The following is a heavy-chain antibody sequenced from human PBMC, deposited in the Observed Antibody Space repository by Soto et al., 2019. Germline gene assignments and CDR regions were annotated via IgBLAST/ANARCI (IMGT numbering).Heavy chain of an antibody. CDR2: ISGSGGST. V-gene: IGHV3-23*01. Sequence: LRLSCAASGFTFSSYAMSGVRQAPWKGLEWVSAISGSGGSTYYADSVKGRFTISRDNSKNTLYLQMNSLRAEDTAVYYCAKDRSSSSVYYYYGMDVWGQGTTVTVSS. CDR3: AKDRSSSSVYYYYGMDV. J-gene: IGHJ6*02. CDR1: GFTFSSYA. D-gene: IGHD6-6*01.